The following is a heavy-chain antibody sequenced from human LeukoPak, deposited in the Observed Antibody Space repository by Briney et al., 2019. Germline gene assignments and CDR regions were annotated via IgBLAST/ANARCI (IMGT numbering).Heavy chain of an antibody. CDR3: ARDRSGSGDRLLDY. Sequence: GGSLRLSCVASGFPFSSSTMNWVRQAPGKGLEWVSTIISSSGYMYYADSVKGRFTVSRDNAENTLYLQMNSLRAEDTAVYYCARDRSGSGDRLLDYWGQGTLVTASS. CDR2: IISSSGYM. D-gene: IGHD2-21*01. V-gene: IGHV3-21*01. J-gene: IGHJ4*01. CDR1: GFPFSSST.